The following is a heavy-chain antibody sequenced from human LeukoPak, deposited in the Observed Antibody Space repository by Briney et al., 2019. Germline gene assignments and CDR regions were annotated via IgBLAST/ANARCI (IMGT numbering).Heavy chain of an antibody. J-gene: IGHJ6*04. V-gene: IGHV4-30-2*01. Sequence: SQTLSLTCAVSGVSISSGGYSWSCIRQPPGKGLEWIGYIYHSGSTYYNPSLKSRVTISVDRSKNQFSLKLSSVTAADTAVYYCARGRAAAGYYGMDVWGKGTTVTVSS. D-gene: IGHD6-13*01. CDR1: GVSISSGGYS. CDR2: IYHSGST. CDR3: ARGRAAAGYYGMDV.